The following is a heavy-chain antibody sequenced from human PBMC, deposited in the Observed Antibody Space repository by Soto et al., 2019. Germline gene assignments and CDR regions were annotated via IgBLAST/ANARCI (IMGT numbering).Heavy chain of an antibody. J-gene: IGHJ4*02. CDR3: AKDVGVDLDDYYDSSGYLDY. CDR1: GFTFSSYA. D-gene: IGHD3-22*01. V-gene: IGHV3-23*01. Sequence: GGSLRLSCAASGFTFSSYAMSWVRQAPGKGLEWVSAISGSGGSTYYADSVKGRFTISRDNSKNTLYLQMNSLRAGDTAVYYCAKDVGVDLDDYYDSSGYLDYWGQGTLVTVSS. CDR2: ISGSGGST.